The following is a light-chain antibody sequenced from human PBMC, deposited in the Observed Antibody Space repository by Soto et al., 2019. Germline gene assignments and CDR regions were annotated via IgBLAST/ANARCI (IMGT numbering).Light chain of an antibody. V-gene: IGKV2-30*02. CDR3: MEGTYWPKT. Sequence: DVVLTQSPLSLPVTLGQPASISWRSSQSFVHSDGNTYLHWFQQRPGQSPRRLIYRVSTRDSGVPDRFSGGGSGTDFTLKISRVEAEDVGVYYCMEGTYWPKTFGQGTKLEIK. J-gene: IGKJ2*01. CDR2: RVS. CDR1: QSFVHSDGNTY.